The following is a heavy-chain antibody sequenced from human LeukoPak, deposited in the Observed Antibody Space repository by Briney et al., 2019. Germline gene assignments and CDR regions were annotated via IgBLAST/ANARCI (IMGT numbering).Heavy chain of an antibody. CDR3: ARDSRQYSSSTGYYYYYMDV. V-gene: IGHV4-59*12. Sequence: SETLSLTCTVSGGSISSYYWSWIRQPPGKGLEWIGYIYYSGSTNYNPSLKSRVTISVDTSKNQFSLKLSSVTAADTAVYYCARDSRQYSSSTGYYYYYMDVWGKGTTVTVSS. CDR1: GGSISSYY. D-gene: IGHD6-6*01. J-gene: IGHJ6*03. CDR2: IYYSGST.